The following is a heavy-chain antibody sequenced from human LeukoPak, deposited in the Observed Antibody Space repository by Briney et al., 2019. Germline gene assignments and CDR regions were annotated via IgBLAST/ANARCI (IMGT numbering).Heavy chain of an antibody. Sequence: PSETLSLTCAVYVGSFSGYYWSWIRQPPGKGLEWIGEINHSGSTNYNPSLKSRVTISVDTSKNQFSLKLSSVTAADTAVYYCARTLDGAGGYFDYWGQGTLVTVSS. CDR3: ARTLDGAGGYFDY. D-gene: IGHD1-26*01. CDR1: VGSFSGYY. J-gene: IGHJ4*02. CDR2: INHSGST. V-gene: IGHV4-34*01.